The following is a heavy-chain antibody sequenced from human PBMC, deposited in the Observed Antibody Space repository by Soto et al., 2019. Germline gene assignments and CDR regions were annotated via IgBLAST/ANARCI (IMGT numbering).Heavy chain of an antibody. J-gene: IGHJ4*02. Sequence: GGSLRLSCAGSGFTFSNAWMIWVRPAPGKGLEWVGRIKSKGSGEITDYAAAVKGRVSISRDDSKNVVYLQMNSLISEDTAVYYCVKYSSSGAFDYWGQGTLVTVSS. CDR3: VKYSSSGAFDY. V-gene: IGHV3-15*01. CDR1: GFTFSNAW. D-gene: IGHD6-6*01. CDR2: IKSKGSGEIT.